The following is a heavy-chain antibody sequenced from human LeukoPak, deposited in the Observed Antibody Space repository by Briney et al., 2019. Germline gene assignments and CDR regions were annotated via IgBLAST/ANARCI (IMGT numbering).Heavy chain of an antibody. CDR1: GFTFSSYW. D-gene: IGHD6-19*01. CDR3: ARLRAGDYFDY. V-gene: IGHV3-7*04. J-gene: IGHJ4*02. Sequence: GGSLRLSCAASGFTFSSYWMSWVRQAPGKGLEWVANIKEDGSEKYYVDSVKGRLTISRDTAKSSQYLQMNSLRAEDTAVYYCARLRAGDYFDYWGQGTLVTVSS. CDR2: IKEDGSEK.